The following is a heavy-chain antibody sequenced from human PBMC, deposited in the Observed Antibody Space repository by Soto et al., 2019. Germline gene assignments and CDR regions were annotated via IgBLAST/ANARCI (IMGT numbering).Heavy chain of an antibody. CDR1: GYSFTSYW. Sequence: EVQLVQSGAEVKKPGESLKISCKGSGYSFTSYWIGWVRQMPGKGLECMGIIYPGDSDTRYRPSFQGQVTISADKSISTAYLQWSRLKASDSAMYYCGSTYRSGRKTACVLSANTTNPWGYWGQGTLVTVSS. CDR3: GSTYRSGRKTACVLSANTTNPWGY. J-gene: IGHJ4*02. V-gene: IGHV5-51*01. D-gene: IGHD6-19*01. CDR2: IYPGDSDT.